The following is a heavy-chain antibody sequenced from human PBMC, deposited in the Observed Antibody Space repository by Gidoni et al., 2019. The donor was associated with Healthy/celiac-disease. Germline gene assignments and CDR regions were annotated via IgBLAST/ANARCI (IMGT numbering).Heavy chain of an antibody. J-gene: IGHJ5*02. D-gene: IGHD4-17*01. Sequence: QLQLQESGSGLVKPSPTLSLTCAVSGGSISSGGYSWSWIRQPPGKGLEWIGYIYHSGSTYYNPSLKSRVTISVDRSKNQFSLKLSSVTAADTAVYYCAREGYGDYLNWFDPWGQGTLVTVSS. V-gene: IGHV4-30-2*01. CDR3: AREGYGDYLNWFDP. CDR1: GGSISSGGYS. CDR2: IYHSGST.